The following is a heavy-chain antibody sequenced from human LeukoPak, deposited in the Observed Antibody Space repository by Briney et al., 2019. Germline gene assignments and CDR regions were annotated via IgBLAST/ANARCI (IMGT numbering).Heavy chain of an antibody. Sequence: GGSLRLSCAASGFTFSNYYMSWVRQAPGKGLEWVSAISGSGGTTYYADSVKGRFTISRDNSKNTLFLQMNSLRAEDTAVYYCAKGDYYDSSGFYPFFDYWGQGTLVTVSS. CDR1: GFTFSNYY. V-gene: IGHV3-23*01. D-gene: IGHD3-22*01. CDR3: AKGDYYDSSGFYPFFDY. CDR2: ISGSGGTT. J-gene: IGHJ4*02.